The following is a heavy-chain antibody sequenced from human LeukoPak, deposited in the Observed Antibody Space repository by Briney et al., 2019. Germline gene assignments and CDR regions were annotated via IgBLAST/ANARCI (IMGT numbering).Heavy chain of an antibody. CDR1: GGSISSGGYY. D-gene: IGHD4-17*01. CDR3: AREGLDYGDYEGAAFDI. J-gene: IGHJ3*02. Sequence: SQTLSLTCTVSGGSISSGGYYWSWIRQHPGKGLEWIGYIYYSGSTYYNPSLKSRDTISVDTSKNQFSLKLSSVTAADTAVYYCAREGLDYGDYEGAAFDIWGQGTMVTVSS. V-gene: IGHV4-31*03. CDR2: IYYSGST.